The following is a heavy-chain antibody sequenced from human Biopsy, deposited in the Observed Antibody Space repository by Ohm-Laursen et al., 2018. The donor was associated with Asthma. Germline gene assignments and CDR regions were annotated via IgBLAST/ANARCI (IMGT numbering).Heavy chain of an antibody. D-gene: IGHD3-3*01. CDR2: ISYDGFNK. CDR3: AKERYYDFWSGYYGMDV. Sequence: SLRLSCTASGFTFSTYGMHWVRQAPGKGLEWVAVISYDGFNKDYGDSVKGRFTISRDNSKNTLYLQMNSLRAEDTAVYYCAKERYYDFWSGYYGMDVWGQGTTVTVSS. J-gene: IGHJ6*02. V-gene: IGHV3-30*18. CDR1: GFTFSTYG.